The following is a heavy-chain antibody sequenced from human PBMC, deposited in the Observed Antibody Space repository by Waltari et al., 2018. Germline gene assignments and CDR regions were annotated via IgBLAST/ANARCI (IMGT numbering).Heavy chain of an antibody. CDR3: AKRIVGAPLDV. Sequence: QVHLVQSGAAVRKPGSSVKVSCGASGGSFGTYTITWVLQPPGQGLEWMAGIRPGFGIPNYAQKFQGRVNVAADELTNTAYMELSGLRSDDTAIYYWAKRIVGAPLDVWGQGTMVTVSS. CDR1: GGSFGTYT. CDR2: IRPGFGIP. J-gene: IGHJ3*01. V-gene: IGHV1-69*12. D-gene: IGHD1-26*01.